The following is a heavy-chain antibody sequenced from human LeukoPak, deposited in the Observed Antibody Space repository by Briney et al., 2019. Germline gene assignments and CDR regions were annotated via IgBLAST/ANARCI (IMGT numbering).Heavy chain of an antibody. CDR3: ARPVATTYDFDY. J-gene: IGHJ4*02. CDR1: GGSISSSSYY. D-gene: IGHD5-12*01. V-gene: IGHV4-39*01. Sequence: SETLSLTCTVSGGSISSSSYYWGWIRQPPGKGLEWIGSIYYSGSTYYNPSLKSRVTISVDTSKNQFSLKLSSVTAADTAVYYCARPVATTYDFDYWGQGSLVTVSS. CDR2: IYYSGST.